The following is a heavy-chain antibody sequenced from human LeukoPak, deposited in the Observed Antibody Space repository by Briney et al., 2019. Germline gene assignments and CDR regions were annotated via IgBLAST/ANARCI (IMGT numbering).Heavy chain of an antibody. CDR2: IIPIFGTA. Sequence: SVKVSCKASGGTFSSYAISWVRQAPGQGLEWMGGIIPIFGTANYAQKFQGRVTITADESTSTAYMELSSLRSEDTAVYYCARSFPGIAAAGTGGYWGQGTLVTVSS. J-gene: IGHJ4*02. CDR1: GGTFSSYA. CDR3: ARSFPGIAAAGTGGY. D-gene: IGHD6-13*01. V-gene: IGHV1-69*01.